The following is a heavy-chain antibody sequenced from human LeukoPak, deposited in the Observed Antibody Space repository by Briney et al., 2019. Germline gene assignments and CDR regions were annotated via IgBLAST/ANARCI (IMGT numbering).Heavy chain of an antibody. CDR1: GFTFSTYA. D-gene: IGHD4-17*01. CDR2: ISSNGDIT. J-gene: IGHJ4*02. CDR3: ARAPGDYDNY. V-gene: IGHV3-64*01. Sequence: GGSLRLSCAASGFTFSTYAMHWVRHAPGKGLEYVSAISSNGDITDYANSVKGTFTISRDNSKDTLYLQMNSLRAEDTAVYYCARAPGDYDNYWGQGTLVTVSS.